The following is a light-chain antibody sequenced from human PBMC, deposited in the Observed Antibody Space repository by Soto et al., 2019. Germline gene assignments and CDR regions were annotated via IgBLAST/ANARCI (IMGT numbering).Light chain of an antibody. CDR1: SGHSGYI. J-gene: IGLJ2*01. CDR2: VEGSGSY. Sequence: QPVLTQSSSASASLGSSVKLTCTLSSGHSGYIIAWLQQQPGKAPRYLMKVEGSGSYNKGSGVPDRFSGSSSGADRYLTISNLQFEHEAYYYCDPWDSKTQVFGGGTKLPVL. V-gene: IGLV4-60*02. CDR3: DPWDSKTQV.